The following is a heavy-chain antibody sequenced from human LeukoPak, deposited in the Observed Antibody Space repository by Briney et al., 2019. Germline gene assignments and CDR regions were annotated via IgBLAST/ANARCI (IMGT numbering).Heavy chain of an antibody. Sequence: SETLSLTCTVSGGSISSYYWSWIRQPPGKGLEWIGYIYYSGSTNYNPSLKSRVTISVDTSKNQFSLKLSSVTAADTAVYYCARFRWGERYFDYWGQGTLVTVSS. CDR3: ARFRWGERYFDY. D-gene: IGHD3-16*01. CDR1: GGSISSYY. CDR2: IYYSGST. J-gene: IGHJ4*02. V-gene: IGHV4-59*01.